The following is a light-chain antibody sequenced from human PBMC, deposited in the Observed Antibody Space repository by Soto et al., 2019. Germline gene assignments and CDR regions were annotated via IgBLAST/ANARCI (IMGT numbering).Light chain of an antibody. V-gene: IGKV1-13*02. CDR2: KAS. J-gene: IGKJ1*01. CDR1: QGIRSA. CDR3: QHSKCYSDA. Sequence: AIQVNQSPASLSSSVGDRVTITCGTSQGIRSALGWYQQKPGKAPKLLIYKASTLKSGVPSRFSGSGSGTEFTLTISSLQADDGVTDYCQHSKCYSDAFGEVTKVDIK.